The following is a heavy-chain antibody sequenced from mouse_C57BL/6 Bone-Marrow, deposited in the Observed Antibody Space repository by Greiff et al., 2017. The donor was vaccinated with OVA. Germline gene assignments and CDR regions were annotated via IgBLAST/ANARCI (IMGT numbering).Heavy chain of an antibody. CDR1: GYTFTSYW. J-gene: IGHJ3*01. CDR3: ARSGYYGSSYSWFAY. CDR2: IDPSDSET. Sequence: QVQLQQPGAELVRPGSSVKLSCKASGYTFTSYWMHWVKQRPIQGLEWIGNIDPSDSETHYNQKFKDKATLTVDKSSSTAYMQLSSLTSEDSAVYYGARSGYYGSSYSWFAYWGQGTLVTVSA. V-gene: IGHV1-52*01. D-gene: IGHD1-1*01.